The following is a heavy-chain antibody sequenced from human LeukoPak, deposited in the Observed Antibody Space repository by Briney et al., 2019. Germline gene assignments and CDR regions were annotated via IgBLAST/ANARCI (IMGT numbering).Heavy chain of an antibody. CDR1: GGSFSGYY. D-gene: IGHD3-9*01. CDR3: ARGLGDHYDILTGGDI. V-gene: IGHV4-34*01. Sequence: PSETLSLTCAVYGGSFSGYYWSWIRQPPGKGLEWIGEINHSGSTNYNPSLKSRVTISVDTSKNQFSLNLSSVTAADTAVYYCARGLGDHYDILTGGDIWGQGTMVTVSS. J-gene: IGHJ3*02. CDR2: INHSGST.